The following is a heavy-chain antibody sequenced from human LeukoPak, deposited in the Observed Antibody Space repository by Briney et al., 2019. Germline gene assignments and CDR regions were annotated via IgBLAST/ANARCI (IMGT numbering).Heavy chain of an antibody. J-gene: IGHJ4*02. V-gene: IGHV1-2*02. CDR3: AYDSSGYYYHLNFDY. Sequence: ASVKVSCKASGYTFTGYYMHWVRQAPGQGLEGMGWINPNRGGTNYAQKFQARVTMTRDTSISTAYMDLSRLRSDDTAVYYCAYDSSGYYYHLNFDYWGQGTLVTVSS. CDR2: INPNRGGT. D-gene: IGHD3-22*01. CDR1: GYTFTGYY.